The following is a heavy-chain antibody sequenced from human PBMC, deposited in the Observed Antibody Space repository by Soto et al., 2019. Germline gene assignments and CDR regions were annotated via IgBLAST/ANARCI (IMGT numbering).Heavy chain of an antibody. D-gene: IGHD3-3*01. Sequence: ASVKVSCKASGYTFTNYYIDWVRQAPGQGLEWMGIINPNGGSTTYVQKFQGRVTMTRDTSTSTVYMELNSLRAEDTAVYYCARDLYFLEWSLYYYGMDVWGQGTTVTVSS. CDR1: GYTFTNYY. CDR3: ARDLYFLEWSLYYYGMDV. V-gene: IGHV1-46*01. J-gene: IGHJ6*02. CDR2: INPNGGST.